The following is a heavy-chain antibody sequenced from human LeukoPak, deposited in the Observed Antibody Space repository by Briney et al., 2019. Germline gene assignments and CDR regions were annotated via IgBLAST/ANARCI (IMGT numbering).Heavy chain of an antibody. V-gene: IGHV1-24*01. D-gene: IGHD1-26*01. Sequence: ASVKVSCKVSGYTLTELSMHWVRQAPGKGLEWMGGFDPEDGETIYAQKFQGRVTMTEDTSTDTAYMELSSLRSEDTAVYYCARGGLYSGSYSVYFQHWGQGTLVTVSS. CDR2: FDPEDGET. CDR1: GYTLTELS. J-gene: IGHJ1*01. CDR3: ARGGLYSGSYSVYFQH.